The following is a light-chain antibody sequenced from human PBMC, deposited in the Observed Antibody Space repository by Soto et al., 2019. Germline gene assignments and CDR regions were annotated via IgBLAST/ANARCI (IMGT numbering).Light chain of an antibody. V-gene: IGKV3-20*01. CDR2: AAS. J-gene: IGKJ5*01. CDR3: QQYGSSPIT. Sequence: ENVLTQSPVTLSFSPVDRATVSCRASQSVGNNYLAWFQQIPGQAPRLLIYAASSRATGIPDRFSGSGSGTDFTLTINRLEPEDFALYHCQQYGSSPITFGQGTRLEI. CDR1: QSVGNNY.